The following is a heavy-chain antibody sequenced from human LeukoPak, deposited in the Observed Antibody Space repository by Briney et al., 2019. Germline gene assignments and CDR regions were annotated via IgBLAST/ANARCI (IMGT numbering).Heavy chain of an antibody. CDR2: MNPKSGYT. J-gene: IGHJ4*02. CDR1: GYTFTTYD. CDR3: ARVTGSIDY. Sequence: GASVKVSFKSSGYTFTTYDINGVRQATGQGLEWMGWMNPKSGYTGIAQKFQGRVTMTRDTSISTAYMELSSLRSEDTAVYYCARVTGSIDYWGQGTLVTVSS. V-gene: IGHV1-8*01. D-gene: IGHD1-26*01.